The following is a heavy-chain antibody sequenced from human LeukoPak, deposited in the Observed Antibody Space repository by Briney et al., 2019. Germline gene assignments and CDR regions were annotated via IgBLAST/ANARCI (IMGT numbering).Heavy chain of an antibody. CDR2: IIPSFSTA. CDR3: ARAADFDWLHAFDI. J-gene: IGHJ3*02. V-gene: IGHV1-69*13. CDR1: GGTFSTYL. Sequence: ASVKVSCKASGGTFSTYLFSWVRQAPGQGLEWMGGIIPSFSTADYAQKFQGRVTISADESAKTVYMDLTDLRSEDTALYYCARAADFDWLHAFDIWGQGTMVTVSS. D-gene: IGHD3-9*01.